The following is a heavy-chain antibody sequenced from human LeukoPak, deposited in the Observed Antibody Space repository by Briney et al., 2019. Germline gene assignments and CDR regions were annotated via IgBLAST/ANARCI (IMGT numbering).Heavy chain of an antibody. Sequence: GGSLRLSCAASGFTFSSYSMNWVRQAPGKGLEWVSSISSSSSYIYYADSVKGRFTISRDNAKNSLYLQMNSLRAEDTAVYYCARDRDGYNYADYWGQGTLVTVSS. V-gene: IGHV3-21*01. D-gene: IGHD5-24*01. CDR1: GFTFSSYS. CDR3: ARDRDGYNYADY. CDR2: ISSSSSYI. J-gene: IGHJ4*02.